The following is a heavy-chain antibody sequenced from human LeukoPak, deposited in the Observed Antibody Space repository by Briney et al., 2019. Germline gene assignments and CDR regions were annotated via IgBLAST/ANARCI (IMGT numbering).Heavy chain of an antibody. CDR3: ARVICSGGSCYNWFDP. V-gene: IGHV4-34*01. J-gene: IGHJ5*02. D-gene: IGHD2-15*01. CDR2: INHSGST. CDR1: GGSFSGYY. Sequence: SETLSLTCAVYGGSFSGYYWSWIRQPPGKGLEWIGEINHSGSTNYNPSLKSRVTIPVDTSKNQFSLKLSSVTAADTAVYYCARVICSGGSCYNWFDPWGQGTLVTVSS.